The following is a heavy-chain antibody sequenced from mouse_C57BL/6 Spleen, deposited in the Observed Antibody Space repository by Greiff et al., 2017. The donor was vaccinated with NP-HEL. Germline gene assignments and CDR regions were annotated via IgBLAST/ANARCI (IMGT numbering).Heavy chain of an antibody. V-gene: IGHV5-17*01. Sequence: EVNVVESGGGLVKPGGSLKLSCAASGFTFSDYGMHWVRQAPEKGLEWVAYISSGSSTIYYADTVKGRFTISRDNAKNTLFLQMTSLRSEDTAMYYCARPSVSSYWYFDVWGTGTTVTVSS. CDR2: ISSGSSTI. D-gene: IGHD1-1*01. CDR3: ARPSVSSYWYFDV. J-gene: IGHJ1*03. CDR1: GFTFSDYG.